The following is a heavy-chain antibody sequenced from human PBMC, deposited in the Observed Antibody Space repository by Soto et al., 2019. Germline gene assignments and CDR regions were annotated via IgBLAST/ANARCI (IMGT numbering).Heavy chain of an antibody. V-gene: IGHV1-69*13. CDR2: IIPLFGTT. J-gene: IGHJ4*02. CDR1: GGTFSRHA. Sequence: SVKVSCKTSGGTFSRHALNGLRQAPGQGRAWMGGIIPLFGTTNYAQKVKGRGTISADESTSTAYMELSSLTSEDTAVYYCARDINYWGQGTRVTVSS. CDR3: ARDINY.